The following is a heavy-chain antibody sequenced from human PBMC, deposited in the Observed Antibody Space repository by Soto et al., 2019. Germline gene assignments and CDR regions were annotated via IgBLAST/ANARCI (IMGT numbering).Heavy chain of an antibody. V-gene: IGHV3-30-3*01. J-gene: IGHJ4*02. CDR1: GFTFSIYA. Sequence: SLRLSCAASGFTFSIYAMHWVRQAPGKGLELVAVISYDGSNKYYAYSLKGRFTISRDNSKNTLYLQMNSLRAEDTAVYYCARDAPKLYYDSSALGPFHXWGQVTLFTVSX. D-gene: IGHD3-22*01. CDR2: ISYDGSNK. CDR3: ARDAPKLYYDSSALGPFHX.